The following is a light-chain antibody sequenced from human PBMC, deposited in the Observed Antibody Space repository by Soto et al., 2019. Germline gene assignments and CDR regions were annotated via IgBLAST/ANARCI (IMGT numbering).Light chain of an antibody. CDR1: QSIGSW. CDR3: QQYNTYRYT. J-gene: IGKJ2*01. CDR2: DAS. Sequence: DTQMTQAPSTLSASVGDRVTITCRASQSIGSWLAWYQQKPGKAPKLLIYDASSLESGVPSRFSGSGSGTEFTLTISSLQPDDFATYYCQQYNTYRYTFGQGTKLEIK. V-gene: IGKV1-5*01.